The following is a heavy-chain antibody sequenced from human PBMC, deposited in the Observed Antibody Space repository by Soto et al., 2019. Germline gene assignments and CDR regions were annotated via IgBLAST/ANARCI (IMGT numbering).Heavy chain of an antibody. D-gene: IGHD5-18*01. CDR1: GGSISSYY. V-gene: IGHV4-59*01. Sequence: QVQLQESGSGLVKPSETLSLTCTVSGGSISSYYWSWIRQPPGKGLEWIGYIYYSGSTNYNPSLKSRVTISVDTSKNQFSLKLSSVTAADTAVYYCARDYLGYSYGSWFDLWGQGTLVTVSS. CDR3: ARDYLGYSYGSWFDL. J-gene: IGHJ5*02. CDR2: IYYSGST.